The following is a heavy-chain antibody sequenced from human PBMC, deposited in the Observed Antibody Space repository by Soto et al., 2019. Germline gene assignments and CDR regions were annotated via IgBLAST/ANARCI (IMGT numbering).Heavy chain of an antibody. CDR3: ARDSKLRFLEWLQFDPYYYGMDV. D-gene: IGHD3-3*01. CDR2: ISYDGSNK. CDR1: GFTFSSYA. V-gene: IGHV3-30-3*01. J-gene: IGHJ6*02. Sequence: PGGSLRLSCAASGFTFSSYAMHWVRQAPGKGLEWVAVISYDGSNKYYADSVKGRFTISRDNSKNTLYLQMNSLRAEDTAVYYCARDSKLRFLEWLQFDPYYYGMDVWGQGTTVTVSS.